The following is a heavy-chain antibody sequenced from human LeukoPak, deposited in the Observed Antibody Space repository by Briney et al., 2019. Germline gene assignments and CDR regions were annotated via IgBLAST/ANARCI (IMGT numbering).Heavy chain of an antibody. CDR3: ARDPVGDPSIAAPPTH. V-gene: IGHV1-46*01. D-gene: IGHD6-6*01. J-gene: IGHJ4*02. CDR1: GYTFTRYY. CDR2: INPSGGST. Sequence: GASVKVSCKASGYTFTRYYMHWERQAPGQGLEWMGIINPSGGSTSYAQKFQGRVTMTRDMSTSTVYMELSSLRSEDTAVYYCARDPVGDPSIAAPPTHWGQGTLVTVSS.